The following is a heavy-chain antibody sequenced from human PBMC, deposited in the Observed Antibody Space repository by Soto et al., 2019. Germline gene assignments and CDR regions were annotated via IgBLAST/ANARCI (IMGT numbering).Heavy chain of an antibody. D-gene: IGHD5-12*01. CDR3: AKGGQFNLRSRAYFDY. J-gene: IGHJ4*02. CDR1: GFTFSSYA. Sequence: PGGSLRLSCAASGFTFSSYAMSWVRQAPGKGLEWVSAISGSGGSTYYADSVKGRFTISRDNSKNTLYLQMNSLRAEDTAVYYCAKGGQFNLRSRAYFDYWGQGTLVTVSS. CDR2: ISGSGGST. V-gene: IGHV3-23*01.